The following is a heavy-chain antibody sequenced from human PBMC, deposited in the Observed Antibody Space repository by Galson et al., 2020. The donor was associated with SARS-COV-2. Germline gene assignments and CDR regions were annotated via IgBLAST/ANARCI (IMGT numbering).Heavy chain of an antibody. J-gene: IGHJ4*02. V-gene: IGHV3-23*01. D-gene: IGHD3-3*01. CDR2: ISGSGGSA. Sequence: GESLKISCAASGLPFTSYALSWVRQAPGKGLEWVSSISGSGGSAFYADSVKGRFIISRDNSKNTMYLQMNSLRADDTAVYYCAKDGTGYDFWSAYSRHFDYWGQGTLVTVSS. CDR3: AKDGTGYDFWSAYSRHFDY. CDR1: GLPFTSYA.